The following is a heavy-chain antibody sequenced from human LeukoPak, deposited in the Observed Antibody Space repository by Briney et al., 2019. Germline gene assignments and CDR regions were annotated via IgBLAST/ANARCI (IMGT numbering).Heavy chain of an antibody. Sequence: GGSLRLSCVASGFPFSSYWMTWVRQAPGKGLEWVANIKQDGSKKSYVDSVKGRFTISRDNAKNSLYLQMNCLRAEDTAIYYCTRVGYIDEGIDYWGQGTLVTVSS. CDR2: IKQDGSKK. J-gene: IGHJ4*02. D-gene: IGHD5-24*01. CDR1: GFPFSSYW. CDR3: TRVGYIDEGIDY. V-gene: IGHV3-7*04.